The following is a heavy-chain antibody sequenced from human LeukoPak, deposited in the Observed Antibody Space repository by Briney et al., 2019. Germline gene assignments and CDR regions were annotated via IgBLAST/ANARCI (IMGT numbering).Heavy chain of an antibody. Sequence: GGSLRLSCEASGFTFSSYWMHWVRQAPGKGLVWVSRINSDGSSTSYADSVKGRFTISRDNAKNTLYLQMNSLRAEDTAVYYCARGGARLVRGLDYWGRGTLVTVSS. CDR3: ARGGARLVRGLDY. CDR1: GFTFSSYW. J-gene: IGHJ4*02. V-gene: IGHV3-74*01. D-gene: IGHD6-19*01. CDR2: INSDGSST.